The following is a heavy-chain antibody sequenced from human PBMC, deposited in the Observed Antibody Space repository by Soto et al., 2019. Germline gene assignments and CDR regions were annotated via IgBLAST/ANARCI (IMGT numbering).Heavy chain of an antibody. Sequence: SETLSLTCTVSGGSISSGDYYWSWIRQPPGKGLEWIGHIYYSGSTYYNPSLKSRVTISVDTSKNQFSLKLSSVTAADTAVYYCAREVAAAGSSSWFDPWGQGTLVTVSS. CDR1: GGSISSGDYY. CDR2: IYYSGST. D-gene: IGHD6-13*01. V-gene: IGHV4-30-4*01. CDR3: AREVAAAGSSSWFDP. J-gene: IGHJ5*02.